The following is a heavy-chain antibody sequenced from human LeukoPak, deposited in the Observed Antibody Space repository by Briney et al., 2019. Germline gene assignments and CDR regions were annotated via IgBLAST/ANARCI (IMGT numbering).Heavy chain of an antibody. CDR2: MNPNSGNT. J-gene: IGHJ4*02. Sequence: ASVKVSCKASGYTFTSYDINWVRQATGQGLEWMGWMNPNSGNTGYAQKFQGRVTMTRNTSISTAYMELSSLRSEDTAVYYCARLEGLGTVDTAMVYFDYWGQGTLVTVSS. CDR1: GYTFTSYD. CDR3: ARLEGLGTVDTAMVYFDY. V-gene: IGHV1-8*01. D-gene: IGHD5-18*01.